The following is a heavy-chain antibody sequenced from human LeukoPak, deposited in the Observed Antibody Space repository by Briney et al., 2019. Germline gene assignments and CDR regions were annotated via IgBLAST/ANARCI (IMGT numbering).Heavy chain of an antibody. CDR1: GFTFSNYA. J-gene: IGHJ4*02. V-gene: IGHV3-23*01. D-gene: IGHD3-16*01. CDR3: AVGRLRLGDQYYFDY. Sequence: GGSLRLSCAASGFTFSNYAMSWVRQAPGKGLEWVSAISGSGSDTYYADSVKGRFTISRDNSKNTLYLQMNSLKAEDTAVYYCAVGRLRLGDQYYFDYWGQGTLVTVSS. CDR2: ISGSGSDT.